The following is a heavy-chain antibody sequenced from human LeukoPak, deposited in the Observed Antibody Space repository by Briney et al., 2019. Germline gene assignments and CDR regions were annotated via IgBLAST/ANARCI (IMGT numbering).Heavy chain of an antibody. V-gene: IGHV4-39*01. Sequence: SETLSLTCAVSGGSLSSSSYYWGWIRQPPGKGLEWIGSIYYSGSTYYNPSLKGRVTISVDTSKNQFSLKLSSVTAADTAVYYCARHGPYALGGWFDPWGQGTLVTVSS. CDR2: IYYSGST. J-gene: IGHJ5*02. CDR1: GGSLSSSSYY. D-gene: IGHD2-2*01. CDR3: ARHGPYALGGWFDP.